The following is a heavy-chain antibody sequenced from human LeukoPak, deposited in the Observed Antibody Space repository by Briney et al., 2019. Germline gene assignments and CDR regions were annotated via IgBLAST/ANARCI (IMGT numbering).Heavy chain of an antibody. CDR2: IYYSGST. Sequence: SETLSLTCTVSGGSISSGDYYWSWIRQPLGKGLEWIGYIYYSGSTYYNPSLKSRVTISVDTSKNQFSLKLSSVTAADTAVYYCAREDYGVFFDYWGQGTLVTVSS. CDR1: GGSISSGDYY. CDR3: AREDYGVFFDY. V-gene: IGHV4-30-4*01. D-gene: IGHD4-17*01. J-gene: IGHJ4*02.